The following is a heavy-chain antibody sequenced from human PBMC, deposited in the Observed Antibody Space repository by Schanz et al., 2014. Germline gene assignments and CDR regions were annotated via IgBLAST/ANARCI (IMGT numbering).Heavy chain of an antibody. CDR3: ARAQGVIRLYYGVDV. CDR2: ISYDGNTK. V-gene: IGHV3-30*03. J-gene: IGHJ6*02. CDR1: GFTFSSYG. D-gene: IGHD3-10*01. Sequence: QVQLVESGGGVVQPGRSRRLSCEASGFTFSSYGMHWVRQAPGKGLEWVAVISYDGNTKYYADSVKGRFTISRDNSMNTVYLQMNSLRSDDAAVYYCARAQGVIRLYYGVDVWGQGTTVTVSS.